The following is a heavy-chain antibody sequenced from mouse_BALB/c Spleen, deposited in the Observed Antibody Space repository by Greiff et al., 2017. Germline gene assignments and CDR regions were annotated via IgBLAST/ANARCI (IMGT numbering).Heavy chain of an antibody. CDR2: IRNKANGYTT. Sequence: EVKLVESGGGLVQPGGSLRLSCATSGFTFTDYYMSWVRQPPGKALEWLGFIRNKANGYTTEYSASVKGRFTISRDNSQSILYLQMNTLRAEDSATYYCARDSLFAYWGQGTLVTVSA. J-gene: IGHJ3*01. CDR3: ARDSLFAY. V-gene: IGHV7-3*02. CDR1: GFTFTDYY.